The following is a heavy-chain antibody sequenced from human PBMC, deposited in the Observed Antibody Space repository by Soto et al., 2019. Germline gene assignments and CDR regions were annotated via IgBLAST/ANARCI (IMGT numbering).Heavy chain of an antibody. CDR3: TTDPLQPLPDYGGNSEAFDI. V-gene: IGHV3-15*01. CDR2: IKSKTDGGTT. Sequence: PGGSLRLSCAASGFTFSNAWMSWVRQAPGKGLEWVGRIKSKTDGGTTDYAAPVIGRFTISRDDSKNTLYLQMNSLKTEDTAVYYCTTDPLQPLPDYGGNSEAFDIWGQGTMVTVS. D-gene: IGHD4-17*01. J-gene: IGHJ3*02. CDR1: GFTFSNAW.